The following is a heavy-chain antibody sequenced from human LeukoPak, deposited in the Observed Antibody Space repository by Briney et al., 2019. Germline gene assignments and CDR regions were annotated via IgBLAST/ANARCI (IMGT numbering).Heavy chain of an antibody. Sequence: ASVKVSCKASGYTFTGYYMHWVRQAPGQGLEWMGWINPNSGGTNYAQKFQGRVTMTRDTSISTACMELSRLRSDDTAVYYCARDRVTIFGVVFYGMDVWGQGTTVTVSS. CDR2: INPNSGGT. D-gene: IGHD3-3*01. V-gene: IGHV1-2*02. J-gene: IGHJ6*02. CDR3: ARDRVTIFGVVFYGMDV. CDR1: GYTFTGYY.